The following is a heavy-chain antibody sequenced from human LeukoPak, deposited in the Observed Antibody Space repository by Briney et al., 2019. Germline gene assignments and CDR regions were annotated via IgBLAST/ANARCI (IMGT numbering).Heavy chain of an antibody. V-gene: IGHV3-33*01. Sequence: GRSLRLSCAASGFTFSSYGMHWVRQAPGKGLEWVAVIWYDGSDKYYADSVKGRFTISRDNSKNTLYLQMNSLRVEDTAVYYCARVLGDSGWYLGWFDPWGQGTLVTVSS. CDR2: IWYDGSDK. CDR1: GFTFSSYG. CDR3: ARVLGDSGWYLGWFDP. D-gene: IGHD6-19*01. J-gene: IGHJ5*02.